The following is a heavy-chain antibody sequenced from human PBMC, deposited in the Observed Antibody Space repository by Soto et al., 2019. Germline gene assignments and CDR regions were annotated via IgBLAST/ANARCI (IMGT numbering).Heavy chain of an antibody. V-gene: IGHV2-5*02. CDR2: IYWDDVQ. Sequence: QITLRESGPTLVKPTQTLTLTCTISGFSLSTSGVGVGWIRQPPGKSLEWLALIYWDDVQRYSPSLKTRLTITKDTSRSQVVLTMTNMDPVDKATYYCAHSPCSGGTCYLFDYWGQGTLVTVSS. J-gene: IGHJ4*02. D-gene: IGHD2-15*01. CDR1: GFSLSTSGVG. CDR3: AHSPCSGGTCYLFDY.